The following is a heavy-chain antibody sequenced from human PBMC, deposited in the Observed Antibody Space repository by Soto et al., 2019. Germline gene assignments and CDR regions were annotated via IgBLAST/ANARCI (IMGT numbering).Heavy chain of an antibody. Sequence: QVQLQESGPGLVKPSGTLSLTCAVSGGSISSSNWWSWVRQPPGKGLEWIGEIYHSGSTNHNPSLKSRVTISVDKSKNQFSLKLSSVTAADTAVYYCARNAYYYDSSGYPYYYYYGMDVWGQGTTVTVSS. CDR1: GGSISSSNW. CDR3: ARNAYYYDSSGYPYYYYYGMDV. V-gene: IGHV4-4*02. CDR2: IYHSGST. D-gene: IGHD3-22*01. J-gene: IGHJ6*02.